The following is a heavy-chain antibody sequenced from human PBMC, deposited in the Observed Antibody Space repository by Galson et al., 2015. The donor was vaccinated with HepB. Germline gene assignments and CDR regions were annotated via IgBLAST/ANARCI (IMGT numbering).Heavy chain of an antibody. CDR1: GDSVSSKSAI. Sequence: CAISGDSVSSKSAIWNWIRQSPSRGLEWLGRTYYRSKWYFHYADSVRGRITINPDTSKNQFSLQLNSVTPEDTAMYYCARLDPGGDSWLLNYFDYWGQGTLVTVS. V-gene: IGHV6-1*01. J-gene: IGHJ4*02. CDR2: TYYRSKWYF. D-gene: IGHD6-13*01. CDR3: ARLDPGGDSWLLNYFDY.